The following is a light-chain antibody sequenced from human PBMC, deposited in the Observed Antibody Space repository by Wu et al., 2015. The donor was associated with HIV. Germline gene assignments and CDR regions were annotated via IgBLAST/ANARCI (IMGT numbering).Light chain of an antibody. V-gene: IGKV3-20*01. CDR3: QQYGSSPLT. J-gene: IGKJ4*01. Sequence: EIVLTQSPGTLSLSPGERATLSCRASQSVSSSYLAWYQQKPGQAPRLLIYGASSRATGIPDRFSGSGSGTDFTLTISRLEPEDFAVYSCQQYGSSPLTFGRRDQGWRSN. CDR2: GAS. CDR1: QSVSSSY.